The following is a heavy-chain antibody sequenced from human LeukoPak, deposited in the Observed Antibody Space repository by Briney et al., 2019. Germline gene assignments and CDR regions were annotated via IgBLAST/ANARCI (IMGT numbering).Heavy chain of an antibody. CDR2: ISYDGSNK. D-gene: IGHD5-12*01. CDR3: ARDEAIDY. CDR1: GFTFSSYA. J-gene: IGHJ4*02. V-gene: IGHV3-30-3*01. Sequence: QPGGSLRLSCTASGFTFSSYAMHWVRQAPGKGLEWVAVISYDGSNKYYADSVKGRFTISRDNSKNTLYLQMNSLRAEDTAVYYCARDEAIDYWGQETLVTVSS.